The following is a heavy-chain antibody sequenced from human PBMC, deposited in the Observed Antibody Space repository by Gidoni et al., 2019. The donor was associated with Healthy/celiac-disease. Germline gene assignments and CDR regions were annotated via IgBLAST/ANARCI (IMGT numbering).Heavy chain of an antibody. CDR2: VSGSGGST. J-gene: IGHJ4*02. D-gene: IGHD6-13*01. V-gene: IGHV3-23*01. CDR3: AKDLGYSSSWPDY. Sequence: EVQLLESGGGLVQPGGSLRLSCAASGFTLSSYAMSWVRQAPGQGVEWVSAVSGSGGSTYYADSVKGRFTISRDNSKNTLYLKMNSLRAEDTAVYYCAKDLGYSSSWPDYWGQGTLVTVSS. CDR1: GFTLSSYA.